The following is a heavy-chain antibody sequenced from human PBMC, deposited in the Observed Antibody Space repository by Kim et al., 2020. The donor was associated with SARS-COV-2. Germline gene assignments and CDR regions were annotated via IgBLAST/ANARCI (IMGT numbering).Heavy chain of an antibody. CDR1: GFTFSDYY. CDR3: ARTGGGSGSYDSTLPEYFQH. V-gene: IGHV3-11*06. CDR2: ISSSSSYT. D-gene: IGHD3-10*01. J-gene: IGHJ1*01. Sequence: GGSLRLSCAASGFTFSDYYMSWIRQAPGKGLEWVSYISSSSSYTNYADSVKGRFTISRDNAKNSLYLQMNSLRAEDTAVYYCARTGGGSGSYDSTLPEYFQHWGQGTLVTVSS.